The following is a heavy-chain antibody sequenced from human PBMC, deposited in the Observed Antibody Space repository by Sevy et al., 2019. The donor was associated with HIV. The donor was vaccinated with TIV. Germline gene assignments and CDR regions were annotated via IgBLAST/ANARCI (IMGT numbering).Heavy chain of an antibody. Sequence: GGSLRLSCAASGFTFSSYAMHWVRQAPGKGLEWVAVISYDGSNKYYADSVKGRFTISRDNSKNTLYLQMNSLRAEDTAVYYCARDGPKVGQDYYYYYYMDVWDKGTTVTVSS. CDR3: ARDGPKVGQDYYYYYYMDV. J-gene: IGHJ6*03. V-gene: IGHV3-30-3*01. CDR2: ISYDGSNK. CDR1: GFTFSSYA. D-gene: IGHD1-26*01.